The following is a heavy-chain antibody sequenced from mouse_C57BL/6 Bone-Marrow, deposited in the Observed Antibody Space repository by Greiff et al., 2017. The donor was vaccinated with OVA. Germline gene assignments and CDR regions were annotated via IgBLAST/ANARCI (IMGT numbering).Heavy chain of an antibody. CDR3: AAFAY. Sequence: VKQSCKASGYTFTSYWMDWVKQRPGQGLEWIGNIYPSDSETHYNQKFKDKATLTVDKSSSTAYMQLSSLTSEDSAVYYCAAFAYWGQGTLVTVSA. J-gene: IGHJ3*01. V-gene: IGHV1-61*01. CDR2: IYPSDSET. CDR1: GYTFTSYW.